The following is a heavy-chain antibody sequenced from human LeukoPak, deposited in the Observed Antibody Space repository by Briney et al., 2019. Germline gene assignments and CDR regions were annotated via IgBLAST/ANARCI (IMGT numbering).Heavy chain of an antibody. V-gene: IGHV1-2*02. CDR3: ARDPVLGATYAFDI. CDR1: GYTFTGYY. D-gene: IGHD1-26*01. CDR2: INPSSGGT. Sequence: GASVKVSCKASGYTFTGYYMHWVRQAPGQGLEWMGWINPSSGGTNYAQKFQGRVTMTRDTSTSTVYMELSSLRSEDTAVYYCARDPVLGATYAFDIWGQGTMVTVSS. J-gene: IGHJ3*02.